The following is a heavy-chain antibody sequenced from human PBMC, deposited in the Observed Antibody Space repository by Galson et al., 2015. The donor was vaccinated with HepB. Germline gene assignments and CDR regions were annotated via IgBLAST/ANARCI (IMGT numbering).Heavy chain of an antibody. CDR1: GFNFNDYA. Sequence: SLRLSCAASGFNFNDYAMHWVRQAPGKGLEWLAAISPDGSYRPYADSVKGRFTISRDNSDNTLSLQMNRLRPEDTAIYYCAKDVYSWGAVGTIDYWGRGTLVTVSS. D-gene: IGHD6-13*01. V-gene: IGHV3-30*18. CDR3: AKDVYSWGAVGTIDY. J-gene: IGHJ4*02. CDR2: ISPDGSYR.